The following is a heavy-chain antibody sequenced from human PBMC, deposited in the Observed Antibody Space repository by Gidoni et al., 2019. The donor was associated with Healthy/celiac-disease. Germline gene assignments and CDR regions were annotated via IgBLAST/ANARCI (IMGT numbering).Heavy chain of an antibody. D-gene: IGHD6-13*01. Sequence: QVQLQESGPGLVKPSQTLSLTCTVSGGSISSGSYYGSWIRQPAGKGLELIGRSYTSGSTNSNPSLKSRVTISVDTSKNQFSLKLSSVTAADTAVYYCACSSSASIGYFQHWGQGTLVTVSS. J-gene: IGHJ1*01. CDR3: ACSSSASIGYFQH. CDR2: SYTSGST. V-gene: IGHV4-61*02. CDR1: GGSISSGSYY.